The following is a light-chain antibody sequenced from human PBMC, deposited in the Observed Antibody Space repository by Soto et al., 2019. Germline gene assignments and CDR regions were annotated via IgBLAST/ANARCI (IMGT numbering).Light chain of an antibody. V-gene: IGKV3-20*01. J-gene: IGKJ3*01. CDR2: GAS. Sequence: EIELTQSPGTLSLSPGERATLSCRASQSVSNNYLAWYQQKPGQAPRLLIYGASNRATGIPDRFSGSGSGTDFTLTISRLEPEDFAVYYCQHYVTSALTFGPGTKVDFK. CDR1: QSVSNNY. CDR3: QHYVTSALT.